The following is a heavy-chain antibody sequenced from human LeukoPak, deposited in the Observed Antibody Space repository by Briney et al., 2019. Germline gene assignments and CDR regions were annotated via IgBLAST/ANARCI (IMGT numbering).Heavy chain of an antibody. Sequence: SETLSLTCTVSGGSISSYYWSWIRQPPGKGLEWIGYIYYSGSTNYNPSLKSRVTISVDTSKNQFSLKLSSVTAADTAVYYCARTPGIAVAGTYWFDPWGQGTLVTVSS. J-gene: IGHJ5*02. CDR2: IYYSGST. CDR1: GGSISSYY. D-gene: IGHD6-19*01. V-gene: IGHV4-59*01. CDR3: ARTPGIAVAGTYWFDP.